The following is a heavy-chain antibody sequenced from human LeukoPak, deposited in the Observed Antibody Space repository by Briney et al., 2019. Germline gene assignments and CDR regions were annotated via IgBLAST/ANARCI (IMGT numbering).Heavy chain of an antibody. J-gene: IGHJ3*02. D-gene: IGHD6-19*01. Sequence: PSETLSLTCAVYGGSFSGYYWSWIRQPPGKGLEWIGSIYYSGSTYYNPSLKSRVTISVDTSKNQFSLKLSSVTAADTAVYYCARHKYSSGWPPEGAFDIWGQGTMVIVSS. CDR2: IYYSGST. CDR3: ARHKYSSGWPPEGAFDI. CDR1: GGSFSGYY. V-gene: IGHV4-34*01.